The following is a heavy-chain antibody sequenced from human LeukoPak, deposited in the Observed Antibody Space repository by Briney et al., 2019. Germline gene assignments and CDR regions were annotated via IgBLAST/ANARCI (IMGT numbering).Heavy chain of an antibody. Sequence: GGSLRLSCAASGFTVSSNYMSWVRQAPGKGLEWVSYISSSGSTIYYADSVKGRFTISRDSAKNSLYLQMNSLRAEDTAVYYCARAEAYCGGDCSTTLDYWGQGTLVTVSS. D-gene: IGHD2-21*02. J-gene: IGHJ4*02. V-gene: IGHV3-11*04. CDR3: ARAEAYCGGDCSTTLDY. CDR1: GFTVSSNY. CDR2: ISSSGSTI.